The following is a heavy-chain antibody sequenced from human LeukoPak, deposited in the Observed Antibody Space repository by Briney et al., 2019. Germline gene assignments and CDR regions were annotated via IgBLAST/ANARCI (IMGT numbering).Heavy chain of an antibody. CDR1: VSMFTTYS. CDR2: ISSSGSTI. J-gene: IGHJ5*02. Sequence: GGSLRLSCAASVSMFTTYSMNWVRQAPGKGLEWISHISSSGSTIYYADSVKGRFTISRDNAKNSLYLQMNSLRADDTAVYYCARDMIEVIVPGPWGQGTLVTVSS. CDR3: ARDMIEVIVPGP. D-gene: IGHD3-16*01. V-gene: IGHV3-48*01.